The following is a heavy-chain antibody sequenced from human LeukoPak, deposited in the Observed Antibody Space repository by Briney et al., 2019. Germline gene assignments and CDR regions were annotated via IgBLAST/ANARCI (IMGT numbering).Heavy chain of an antibody. J-gene: IGHJ6*03. CDR2: IYYRGST. D-gene: IGHD3-16*01. V-gene: IGHV4-34*11. Sequence: PSETLSLTCAVYGGSFSGYYWSWIRQPPGKGLEWVGYIYYRGSTNYNSSLTSRVTISVATSKNQFSLKLSSVTAADSAVYYCARAAMGDYYYDYYMDVWGKGTTVTVSS. CDR3: ARAAMGDYYYDYYMDV. CDR1: GGSFSGYY.